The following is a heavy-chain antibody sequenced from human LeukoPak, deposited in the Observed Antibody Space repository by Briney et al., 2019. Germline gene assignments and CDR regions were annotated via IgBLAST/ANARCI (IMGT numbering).Heavy chain of an antibody. Sequence: GGSLRLPCAASGFTFSSYSMNWVRQAPGKGLEWVSSISSSSSYIYYADSVKGRFTISRDNAKNSLYLQMNSPRAEDTAVYYCARDLYYDSSGYYGGYFDYWGQGTLVTVSS. CDR2: ISSSSSYI. CDR3: ARDLYYDSSGYYGGYFDY. J-gene: IGHJ4*02. V-gene: IGHV3-21*01. D-gene: IGHD3-22*01. CDR1: GFTFSSYS.